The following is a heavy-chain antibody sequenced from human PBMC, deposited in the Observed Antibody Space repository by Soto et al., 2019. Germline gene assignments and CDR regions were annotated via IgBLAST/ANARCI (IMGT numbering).Heavy chain of an antibody. J-gene: IGHJ5*02. CDR3: ARDRSITGTENWFDP. D-gene: IGHD1-7*01. CDR1: GGTFSSYA. Sequence: VASVKVSCKASGGTFSSYAISWVRQAPGQGLEWMGGIIPIFGTANYAQKFQGRVTITADESTSTAYMELSSLRSEDTAVYYCARDRSITGTENWFDPWGQGTLVTVSS. CDR2: IIPIFGTA. V-gene: IGHV1-69*13.